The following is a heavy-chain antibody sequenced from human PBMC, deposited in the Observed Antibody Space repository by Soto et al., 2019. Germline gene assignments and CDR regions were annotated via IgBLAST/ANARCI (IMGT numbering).Heavy chain of an antibody. D-gene: IGHD3-10*01. V-gene: IGHV4-34*01. CDR3: ATHRENYYYYGMDV. CDR1: GWSFSDHY. CDR2: INHTGGT. J-gene: IGHJ6*02. Sequence: PSETLSLTCAVYGWSFSDHYWSWIRQPPGKGLEWIGEINHTGGTNYHPSLKSRVTISVDTSKKQLSLKLSSVTAADTAVYYCATHRENYYYYGMDVWGQGTTVTVSS.